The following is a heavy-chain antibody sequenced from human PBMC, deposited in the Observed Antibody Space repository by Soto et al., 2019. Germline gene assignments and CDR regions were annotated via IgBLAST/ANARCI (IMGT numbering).Heavy chain of an antibody. Sequence: QVQLVQSGAEVRKPGASVKVSCKVSGHALTELSMHWVRQAPGKGLEWMDGFDPEDGGTISAQKFQGRVTVAEDTSTDSTYLELSSLRSEDTAVYYCAAGGTRWLHSPFDYWGQGTLVTISS. CDR1: GHALTELS. CDR3: AAGGTRWLHSPFDY. J-gene: IGHJ4*02. CDR2: FDPEDGGT. D-gene: IGHD1-1*01. V-gene: IGHV1-24*01.